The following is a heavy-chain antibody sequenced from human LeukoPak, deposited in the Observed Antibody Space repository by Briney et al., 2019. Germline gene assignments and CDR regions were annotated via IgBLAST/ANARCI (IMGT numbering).Heavy chain of an antibody. CDR2: ISYDGSNK. D-gene: IGHD4-11*01. Sequence: PGRSLRLSCAASGFTFSSYAMHWVRQAPGKGLEWVAVISYDGSNKYYADSVKGRFTISRDNSKNTLYLQMNSLRAEDTAVYYCARGTPHTVTTSPPFDYWGQGTLVTVSS. CDR3: ARGTPHTVTTSPPFDY. CDR1: GFTFSSYA. V-gene: IGHV3-30-3*01. J-gene: IGHJ4*02.